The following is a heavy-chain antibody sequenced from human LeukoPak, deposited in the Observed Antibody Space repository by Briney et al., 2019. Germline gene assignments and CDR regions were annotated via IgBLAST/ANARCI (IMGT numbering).Heavy chain of an antibody. Sequence: SETLSLTCTVSGGSISSSSYYWGWIRQPPGKGLEWIGSIYYSGSTYYNPSLKSRVTISVDTSKNQFSLKLSSVTAADTAVHYCARDGVVAINWFDPWGQGTLVTVSS. CDR2: IYYSGST. V-gene: IGHV4-39*02. CDR1: GGSISSSSYY. J-gene: IGHJ5*02. D-gene: IGHD3-22*01. CDR3: ARDGVVAINWFDP.